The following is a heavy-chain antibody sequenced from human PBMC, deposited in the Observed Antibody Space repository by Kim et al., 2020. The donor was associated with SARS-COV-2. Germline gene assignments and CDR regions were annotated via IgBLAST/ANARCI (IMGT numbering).Heavy chain of an antibody. V-gene: IGHV3-23*01. CDR2: ITAHNVVM. CDR3: VKGLQTHDYWVAMDV. CDR1: GFDFDTFA. Sequence: GGSLRLSCEGSGFDFDTFAITWVRQAPGKGLEWVSRITAHNVVMYYANSVKGRFTASRDNYKAYFQMKGLRGEDKAMYYCVKGLQTHDYWVAMDVWGQGT. J-gene: IGHJ6*02. D-gene: IGHD3-16*01.